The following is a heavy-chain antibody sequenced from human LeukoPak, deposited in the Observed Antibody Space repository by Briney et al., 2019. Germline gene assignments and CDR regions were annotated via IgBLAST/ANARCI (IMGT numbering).Heavy chain of an antibody. Sequence: KPSETLSLTCTVSGGSISSSSYYWGWIRQPPGKGPEWIGSIYYSGSTYYNPSLKSRVTISVDTSKNQFSLKLSSVTAADTAVYYCAIRPGGKFYGDYYYGMDVWGQGTTVTVSS. V-gene: IGHV4-39*07. CDR2: IYYSGST. CDR3: AIRPGGKFYGDYYYGMDV. CDR1: GGSISSSSYY. J-gene: IGHJ6*02. D-gene: IGHD4-17*01.